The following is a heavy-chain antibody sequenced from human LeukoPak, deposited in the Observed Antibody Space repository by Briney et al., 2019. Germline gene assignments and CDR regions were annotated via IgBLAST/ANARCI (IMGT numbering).Heavy chain of an antibody. CDR2: FIPAGDR. D-gene: IGHD2-2*01. CDR1: GFTFSSHD. Sequence: GGSLRLSCAASGFTFSSHDMHWVRHAAGKGLEWVSGFIPAGDRYYAESVKGRFTFSRDNSKNTLYLQMSSLRAEDTAVYYCAKEKGIYCSSIDCSPGMDVWGQGTTVTVSS. CDR3: AKEKGIYCSSIDCSPGMDV. V-gene: IGHV3-13*04. J-gene: IGHJ6*02.